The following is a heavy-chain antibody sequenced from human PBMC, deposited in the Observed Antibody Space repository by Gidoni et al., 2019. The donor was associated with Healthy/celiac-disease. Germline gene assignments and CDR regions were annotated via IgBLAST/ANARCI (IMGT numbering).Heavy chain of an antibody. D-gene: IGHD2-8*01. CDR1: AGTLRSYA. V-gene: IGHV1-69*04. J-gene: IGHJ6*02. CDR2: IIHILSIA. Sequence: PASSVTLSCKASAGTLRSYAISWGRQAPGQGLEWMGRIIHILSIAIYAQKVQGRVTITANKSTSTAYMELSSLRSEDTAVYYCASVWVLMGTYYDYGMDVWGQGTTVTVSS. CDR3: ASVWVLMGTYYDYGMDV.